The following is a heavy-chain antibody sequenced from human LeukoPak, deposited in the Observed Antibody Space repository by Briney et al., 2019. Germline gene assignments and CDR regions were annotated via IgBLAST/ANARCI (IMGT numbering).Heavy chain of an antibody. J-gene: IGHJ4*02. D-gene: IGHD5-18*01. CDR3: ARRDTAMVTIDY. CDR1: GYTFTSYY. CDR2: INPSGGGT. V-gene: IGHV1-46*01. Sequence: ASVKVSCKASGYTFTSYYILWVRQAPGQGLEWMGVINPSGGGTSYAQKFQGRVTMTRDTSTSTVYMELSSLRSEDTAVYYCARRDTAMVTIDYWGQGTLVTVSS.